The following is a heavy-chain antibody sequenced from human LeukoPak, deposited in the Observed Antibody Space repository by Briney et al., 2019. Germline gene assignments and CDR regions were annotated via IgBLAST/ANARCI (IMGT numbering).Heavy chain of an antibody. CDR2: IFYGGST. Sequence: SETLSLTCTVSGGSISNSSYYWGWIRQPPGQGLEWTGSIFYGGSTYYNPSLKSRVAISVDTSKNQFSLKLSSVTAAGTAVYYCARGLTCYDSSAYWGWYFDLWGRGTLATVSS. V-gene: IGHV4-39*07. D-gene: IGHD3-22*01. J-gene: IGHJ2*01. CDR1: GGSISNSSYY. CDR3: ARGLTCYDSSAYWGWYFDL.